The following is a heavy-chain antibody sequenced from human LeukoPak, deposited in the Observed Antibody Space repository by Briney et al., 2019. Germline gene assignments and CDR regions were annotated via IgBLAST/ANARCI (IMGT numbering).Heavy chain of an antibody. J-gene: IGHJ3*02. CDR1: GGTFSSYA. Sequence: RASVKVSCKASGGTFSSYAISWVRQAPGQGLEWMGGIIPIFGTANYAQKFQGRVTITTDESTSTAYMELSRLRSDDTAVYYCARGIYCSSTSCYLPRPTPNPHDAFDIWGQGTMVTVSS. D-gene: IGHD2-2*01. CDR2: IIPIFGTA. CDR3: ARGIYCSSTSCYLPRPTPNPHDAFDI. V-gene: IGHV1-69*05.